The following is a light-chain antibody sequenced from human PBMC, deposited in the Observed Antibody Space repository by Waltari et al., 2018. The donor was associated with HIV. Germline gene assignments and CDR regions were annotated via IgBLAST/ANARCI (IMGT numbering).Light chain of an antibody. CDR1: SGDVGGYNY. V-gene: IGLV2-14*03. Sequence: QSALTQPASISGSPGQSITISCTGTSGDVGGYNYVSWYQQKPGKAPQFIIYDVSARPTGVSSGFPGSKSGNTAFRTISGLQADDEADYYCSSYTTSSDLDVVFGGGTKLTVL. CDR2: DVS. CDR3: SSYTTSSDLDVV. J-gene: IGLJ2*01.